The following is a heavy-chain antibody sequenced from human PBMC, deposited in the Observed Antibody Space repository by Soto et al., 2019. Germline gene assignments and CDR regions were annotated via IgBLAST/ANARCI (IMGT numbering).Heavy chain of an antibody. CDR1: GFTFSSDC. V-gene: IGHV3-30*18. D-gene: IGHD3-22*01. CDR2: ISYDGSNK. J-gene: IGHJ4*02. Sequence: GGSLILSCAAYGFTFSSDCMHWVRQAPGKGLEWVAVISYDGSNKYYADSVKGRFTISRDNSKNTLYLQMNSLRAEDTAVYYCAKDPAMIVVETHHYWGQGTLVTVSS. CDR3: AKDPAMIVVETHHY.